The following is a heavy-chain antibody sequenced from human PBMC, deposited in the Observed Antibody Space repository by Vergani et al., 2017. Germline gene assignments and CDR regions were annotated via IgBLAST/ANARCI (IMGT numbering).Heavy chain of an antibody. CDR2: IWYDGSNK. CDR1: GFTFSSYG. Sequence: QVQLVESGGGVVQPGRSLRLSCAASGFTFSSYGMHWVRQAPGKGLEWVAVIWYDGSNKYYADSVKGRFTISRDNSKNTLYLQMNCLRAEDTAVYYCARSRVTTPFDAFDIWGQGTMVTVSS. D-gene: IGHD4-17*01. V-gene: IGHV3-33*01. J-gene: IGHJ3*02. CDR3: ARSRVTTPFDAFDI.